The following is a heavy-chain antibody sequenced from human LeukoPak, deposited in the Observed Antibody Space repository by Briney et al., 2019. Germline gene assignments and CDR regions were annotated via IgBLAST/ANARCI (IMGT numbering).Heavy chain of an antibody. CDR1: GFTFSTYG. D-gene: IGHD3-16*01. Sequence: PGGSLRLSCAASGFTFSTYGMSWVRQAPGKGLGWVPSICGWGASTYYADSVKGRLTISRDNSKNTLYLQMNSLRAEDTAVYYCAKDDNYIRFLSWGQGTLVTVSS. CDR2: ICGWGAST. J-gene: IGHJ5*02. V-gene: IGHV3-23*01. CDR3: AKDDNYIRFLS.